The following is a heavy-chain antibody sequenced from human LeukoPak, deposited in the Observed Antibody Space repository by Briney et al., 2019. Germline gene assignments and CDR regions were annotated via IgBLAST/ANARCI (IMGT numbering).Heavy chain of an antibody. CDR3: ATDPPRFGELGGAFDI. CDR1: GYTLTELS. D-gene: IGHD3-10*01. J-gene: IGHJ3*02. CDR2: FDPEDGET. V-gene: IGHV1-24*01. Sequence: ASVKVSYKVSGYTLTELSMHWVRQAPGKGLEWMGGFDPEDGETIYAQKFQGRVTMTEDTSTDTAYMELSSLRSEDTAVYYCATDPPRFGELGGAFDIWGQGTMVTVSS.